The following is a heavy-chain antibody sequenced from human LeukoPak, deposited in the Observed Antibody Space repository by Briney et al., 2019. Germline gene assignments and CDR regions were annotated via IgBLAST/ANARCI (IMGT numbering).Heavy chain of an antibody. CDR2: VIPIFGTA. D-gene: IGHD2-2*02. V-gene: IGHV1-69*13. J-gene: IGHJ4*02. Sequence: GASVKVSCKASGGTFGSYAISWVRQAPGQGLEWMGGVIPIFGTANSAQKFQGRVTITADEPTSTAYMELSSLRSEDTAVYYCASGRGYCSSTSCYNYWGQGTLVTVSS. CDR3: ASGRGYCSSTSCYNY. CDR1: GGTFGSYA.